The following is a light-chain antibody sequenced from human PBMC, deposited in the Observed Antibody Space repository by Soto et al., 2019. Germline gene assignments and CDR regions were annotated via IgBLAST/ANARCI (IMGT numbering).Light chain of an antibody. V-gene: IGKV1-39*01. CDR1: QSISSY. Sequence: DIQMTQSPSSLSASVGDRVTITCRASQSISSYLNWYQQTPGKAPKLLIHTASSLQSGVPSRFSGSGSGTDFTLTISSLLPEDFATYYCQQSYNTPRTFGQGTKVDIK. CDR2: TAS. J-gene: IGKJ1*01. CDR3: QQSYNTPRT.